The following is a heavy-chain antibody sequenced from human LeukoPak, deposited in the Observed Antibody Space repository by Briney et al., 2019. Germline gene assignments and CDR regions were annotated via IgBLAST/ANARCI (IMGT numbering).Heavy chain of an antibody. V-gene: IGHV1-8*01. J-gene: IGHJ4*02. CDR1: GYTFTSYD. Sequence: GASVKVSCKASGYTFTSYDINWVRQATGQGLEWMGWMNPNSGNTGYAQKFQGRVTMARNTSISTAYVELSSLRSEDTAVYYCARRHVVYSSSSDPYYFNYWGQGTLVTVSS. CDR3: ARRHVVYSSSSDPYYFNY. D-gene: IGHD6-6*01. CDR2: MNPNSGNT.